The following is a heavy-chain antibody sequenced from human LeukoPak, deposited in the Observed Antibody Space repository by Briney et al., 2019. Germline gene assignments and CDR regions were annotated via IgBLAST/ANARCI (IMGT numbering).Heavy chain of an antibody. CDR2: TRYDGGNR. Sequence: PGGSLRLSCAASGFTFSSYGMHWVRQAPGKGLEWVAFTRYDGGNRHYTDSVKGLFTISRDNAKNTLYLQMNSLRAEDTAVYYCARWPYSSSYYFDYWGQGTLVTVSS. CDR3: ARWPYSSSYYFDY. J-gene: IGHJ4*02. V-gene: IGHV3-33*04. CDR1: GFTFSSYG. D-gene: IGHD6-6*01.